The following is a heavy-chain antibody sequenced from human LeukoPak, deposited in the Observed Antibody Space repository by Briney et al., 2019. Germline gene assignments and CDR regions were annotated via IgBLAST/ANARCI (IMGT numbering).Heavy chain of an antibody. CDR2: IRQDGSEK. J-gene: IGHJ4*02. CDR1: GLTFSSYW. Sequence: PGGSLRLSCAASGLTFSSYWMSWVRQAPGKGLEWVANIRQDGSEKYYVDSVKGRFTISRDNAKNSLYLQMNSLRAEDTALYYCARTDRLGAALLASFDYWGQGTLVTVSS. D-gene: IGHD3-16*01. V-gene: IGHV3-7*01. CDR3: ARTDRLGAALLASFDY.